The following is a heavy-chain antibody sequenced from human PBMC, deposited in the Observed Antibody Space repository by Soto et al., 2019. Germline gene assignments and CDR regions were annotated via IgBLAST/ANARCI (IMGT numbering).Heavy chain of an antibody. CDR1: RYNLTSYW. J-gene: IGHJ6*02. CDR3: AATHTHYTTSRGGSYGMDV. V-gene: IGHV5-10-1*01. Sequence: GESLKISCKGSRYNLTSYWISWVRQMPGKGLEWMGRIDPSDSYTNYSPSFQGHVTISADMSINTAYLQWSSLKASDTAMHDCAATHTHYTTSRGGSYGMDVWGQGTMVTVSS. D-gene: IGHD4-4*01. CDR2: IDPSDSYT.